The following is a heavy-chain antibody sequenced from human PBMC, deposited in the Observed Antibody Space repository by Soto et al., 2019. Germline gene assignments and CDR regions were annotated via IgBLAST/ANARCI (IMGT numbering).Heavy chain of an antibody. J-gene: IGHJ5*02. D-gene: IGHD6-13*01. CDR1: GGTFSSYA. V-gene: IGHV1-69*13. Sequence: AASVKVSCKASGGTFSSYAISWVRQAPGQGLEWMGGIIPIFGTANYAQKFQGRVTITADESTSTAYMELSSLRSEDTAVYYCARGVAAAGSPVSWGQGTLVTVSS. CDR3: ARGVAAAGSPVS. CDR2: IIPIFGTA.